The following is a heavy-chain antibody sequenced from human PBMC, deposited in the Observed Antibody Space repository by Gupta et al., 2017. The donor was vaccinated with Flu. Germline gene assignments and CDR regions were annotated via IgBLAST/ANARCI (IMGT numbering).Heavy chain of an antibody. J-gene: IGHJ6*02. CDR3: ARVGATPYYYYGMDV. CDR2: ISSSGSTI. Sequence: EVQLVESGGGLVQPGGSLRLSCAASGSTFSSYEMNWVRLAPGKGLEWVSYISSSGSTIYYADSVKGRFTVSRDNAKNSLYLQMNSLRAEDTAVYYCARVGATPYYYYGMDVWGQGTTVTVSS. CDR1: GSTFSSYE. V-gene: IGHV3-48*03. D-gene: IGHD2-15*01.